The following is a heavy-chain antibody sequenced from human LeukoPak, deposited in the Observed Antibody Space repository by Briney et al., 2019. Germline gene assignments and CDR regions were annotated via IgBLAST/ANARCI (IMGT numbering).Heavy chain of an antibody. CDR2: INPNSGGT. V-gene: IGHV1-2*02. Sequence: ASVKVSCKASGYTFTGYYMHWVRQAPGQGLEWMGWINPNSGGTNYAQKFQGRVTMTRDTSISTAYMELSRLRSDDTAVYYCARLSLGGYYDSSGSSIWGQGTMVTVSS. CDR1: GYTFTGYY. J-gene: IGHJ3*02. CDR3: ARLSLGGYYDSSGSSI. D-gene: IGHD3-22*01.